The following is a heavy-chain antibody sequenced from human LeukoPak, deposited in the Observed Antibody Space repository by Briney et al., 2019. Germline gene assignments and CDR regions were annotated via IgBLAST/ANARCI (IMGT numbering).Heavy chain of an antibody. CDR1: GFTFISYA. CDR2: ISYDGSIK. J-gene: IGHJ4*02. D-gene: IGHD1-14*01. CDR3: ARISESLHYFDY. V-gene: IGHV3-30-3*01. Sequence: GGSLRLSCAAPGFTFISYAIHWVRQAPGKGLEWVAIISYDGSIKYYADSVKGRFTVSRDNSKNTAYLQMNSLRGEDTAVYYCARISESLHYFDYWGQGTLVTVSS.